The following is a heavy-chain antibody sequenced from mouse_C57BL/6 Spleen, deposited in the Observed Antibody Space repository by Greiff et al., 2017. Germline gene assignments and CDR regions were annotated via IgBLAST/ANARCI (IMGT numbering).Heavy chain of an antibody. CDR2: IWRGGST. V-gene: IGHV2-5*01. Sequence: VQLQESGPGLVQPSQSLSITCTVSGFSLTSYGVHWVRQSPGKGLEWLGVIWRGGSTDYNAAFMSRLSITKDNSKSQVFFKMNSLQADDTAIYYCAKTEIYYYAMDYWGQGTSVTVSS. CDR1: GFSLTSYG. CDR3: AKTEIYYYAMDY. J-gene: IGHJ4*01.